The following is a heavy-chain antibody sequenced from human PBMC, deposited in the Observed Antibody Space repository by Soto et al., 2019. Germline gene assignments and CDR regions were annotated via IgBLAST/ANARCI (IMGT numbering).Heavy chain of an antibody. CDR1: GESFNGYY. CDR3: ARGKRGSSWYRGEEKYYYYGMDV. V-gene: IGHV4-34*01. Sequence: PSETVSLTCTAYGESFNGYYRSWIRQPPGKGLEWIGEIHHSGSTNYNPSLKSRVTFSIDTSKRQFSLKVRSVTAADTAVYYCARGKRGSSWYRGEEKYYYYGMDVWGQGTPVTVSS. CDR2: IHHSGST. J-gene: IGHJ6*02. D-gene: IGHD6-13*01.